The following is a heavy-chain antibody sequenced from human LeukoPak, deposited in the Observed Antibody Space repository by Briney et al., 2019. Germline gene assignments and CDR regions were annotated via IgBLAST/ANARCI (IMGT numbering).Heavy chain of an antibody. CDR3: ARGFLGDYYGSGSYYVFDY. V-gene: IGHV4-4*07. D-gene: IGHD3-10*01. Sequence: PSETLSLTCTVSGGSISSYYWSWVRQPAGKGLEWIGRIYTSGSTKYNSSLKSRVTMSVDTSKNQFSLKLSSVTAADTAVYYCARGFLGDYYGSGSYYVFDYWGQGTLVTVFS. CDR1: GGSISSYY. CDR2: IYTSGST. J-gene: IGHJ4*02.